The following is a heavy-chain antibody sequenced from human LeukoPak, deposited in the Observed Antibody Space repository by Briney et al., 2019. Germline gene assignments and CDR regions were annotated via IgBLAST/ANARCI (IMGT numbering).Heavy chain of an antibody. Sequence: GGSLRLSCAASGITFSSYAMSWVRQAPGKGLEWVSTISGSGGTTYYTDSVKGRFTISRDNSKNTLYLQMNSLRAEDTAVYYCAGGSGTTVTYDAFDIWGQGTMVTVSS. V-gene: IGHV3-23*01. CDR2: ISGSGGTT. D-gene: IGHD4-17*01. J-gene: IGHJ3*02. CDR3: AGGSGTTVTYDAFDI. CDR1: GITFSSYA.